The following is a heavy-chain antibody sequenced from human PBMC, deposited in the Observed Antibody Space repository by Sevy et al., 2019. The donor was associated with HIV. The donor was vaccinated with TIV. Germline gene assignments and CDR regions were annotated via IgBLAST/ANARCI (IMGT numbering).Heavy chain of an antibody. V-gene: IGHV3-20*04. CDR2: VNWNGGST. CDR1: GFTFDDYG. CDR3: SRGSGQQLVGGSIDD. J-gene: IGHJ4*02. Sequence: GGSLRLSCAASGFTFDDYGMSWVRQAPGKGLEWVSCVNWNGGSTAYADSVKGRFTISTDNANNSLYLIMNSRRAEDTALYYCSRGSGQQLVGGSIDDWGQGTLVTVSS. D-gene: IGHD6-13*01.